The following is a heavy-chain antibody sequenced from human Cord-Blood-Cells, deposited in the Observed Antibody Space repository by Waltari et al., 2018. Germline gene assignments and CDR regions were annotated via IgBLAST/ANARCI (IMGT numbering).Heavy chain of an antibody. Sequence: QVQLQESGPGLVKPSETLSLTCTVSGGSISSYYWSWIRQPPGKGLEWIGYIYYSGSTNYNPSRKSRVTISVDTSKNQFSLKLSSVTAADTAVYYCARMVGHGSGSYYYYYYYGMDVWGQGTTVTVSS. CDR3: ARMVGHGSGSYYYYYYYGMDV. J-gene: IGHJ6*02. CDR2: IYYSGST. CDR1: GGSISSYY. D-gene: IGHD3-10*01. V-gene: IGHV4-59*01.